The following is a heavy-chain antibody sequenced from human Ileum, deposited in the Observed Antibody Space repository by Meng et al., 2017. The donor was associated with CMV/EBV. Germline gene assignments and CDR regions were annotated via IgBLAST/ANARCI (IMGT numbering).Heavy chain of an antibody. Sequence: GGSLRLSCAASGFTFSSYEMNWVRQAPGKGLEWVSYISSSGSTIYYADSVKGRFTISRDNAKNSLYLQMNSLRAEDTAVYYCARAFDYDFWSGYSSYYYGMDVWGQGTTV. CDR2: ISSSGSTI. CDR1: GFTFSSYE. V-gene: IGHV3-48*03. J-gene: IGHJ6*02. CDR3: ARAFDYDFWSGYSSYYYGMDV. D-gene: IGHD3-3*01.